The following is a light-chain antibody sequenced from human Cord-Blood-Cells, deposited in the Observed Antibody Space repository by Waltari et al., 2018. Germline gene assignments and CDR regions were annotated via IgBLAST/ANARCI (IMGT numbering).Light chain of an antibody. V-gene: IGLV2-11*01. Sequence: QSALTQPRSVSGSPGQSVTISCPGTSSDVGGYNSVSWYQQHPGKAPKLMIYDVSKRPSGVPDRFSGSKSGNTASLTISGLQAEDEADYYCCSYAGSYTLVFGTGTKVTVL. CDR1: SSDVGGYNS. CDR3: CSYAGSYTLV. J-gene: IGLJ1*01. CDR2: DVS.